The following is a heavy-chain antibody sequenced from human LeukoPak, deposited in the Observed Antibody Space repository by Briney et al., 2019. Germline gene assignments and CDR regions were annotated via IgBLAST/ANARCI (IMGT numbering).Heavy chain of an antibody. J-gene: IGHJ4*02. D-gene: IGHD1-26*01. Sequence: ASVKVSCTASGYTFTSYGISWVRQAPGQGLEWMGWISAYNGNTNYAQKLQGRVTMTTDTSTSTAYMELRSLRSDDTAVYYCARDRNSGSYPDRFDYWGQGTLVTVSS. CDR2: ISAYNGNT. V-gene: IGHV1-18*01. CDR3: ARDRNSGSYPDRFDY. CDR1: GYTFTSYG.